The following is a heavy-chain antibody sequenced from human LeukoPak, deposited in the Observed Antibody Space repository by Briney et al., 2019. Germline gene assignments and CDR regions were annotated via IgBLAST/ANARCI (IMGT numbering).Heavy chain of an antibody. J-gene: IGHJ5*02. CDR1: GGSFSGYY. CDR2: INHSGST. CDR3: ARRRDYYGSGSYYTVRWFDP. V-gene: IGHV4-34*01. D-gene: IGHD3-10*01. Sequence: SETLSLTCAVYGGSFSGYYWSWIRQPPGKGLEWIGEINHSGSTNYNPSLKSRVTISVDTSKNQFPLKLSSVTAADTAAYYCARRRDYYGSGSYYTVRWFDPWGQGTLVTVSS.